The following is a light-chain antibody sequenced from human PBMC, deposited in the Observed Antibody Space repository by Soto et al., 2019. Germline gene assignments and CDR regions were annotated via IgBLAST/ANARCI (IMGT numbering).Light chain of an antibody. Sequence: SNELTQPPSVSVSPGQTASITCSGDKLGDKYACWYQQKPGQSPVLVIYQDSKRPSGIPERFSGSNSGNTATLTIGGTQAMDEADYYCQAWDSSTVVFGGGTKLTVL. V-gene: IGLV3-1*01. CDR1: KLGDKY. J-gene: IGLJ2*01. CDR2: QDS. CDR3: QAWDSSTVV.